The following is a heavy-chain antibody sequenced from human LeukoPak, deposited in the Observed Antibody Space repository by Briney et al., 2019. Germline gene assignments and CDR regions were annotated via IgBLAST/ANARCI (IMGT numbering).Heavy chain of an antibody. CDR1: GFTLSTYS. Sequence: GGSLRLSCAASGFTLSTYSMNWVRQAPGKGLEWVSSITSSSSYYADSVKGRFTISRDNAKNSLFLQMNSLRAEDTAVYFCARDPDPHDYGDYEEGFWYYYAMDVWGKGPRSPSPQ. D-gene: IGHD4-17*01. CDR2: ITSSSSY. J-gene: IGHJ6*04. V-gene: IGHV3-21*01. CDR3: ARDPDPHDYGDYEEGFWYYYAMDV.